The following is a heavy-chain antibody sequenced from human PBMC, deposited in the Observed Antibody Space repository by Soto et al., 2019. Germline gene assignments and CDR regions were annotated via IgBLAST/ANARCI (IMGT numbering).Heavy chain of an antibody. V-gene: IGHV4-39*01. CDR1: DDSINSDKYY. D-gene: IGHD5-18*01. Sequence: SETLSLTCSVSDDSINSDKYYWGWIRQPPGKGLEWIGSIYYRGNAYYNPSLQTRVTISLDKSKSQFSLKLNSVTAADSAVYFCSSAYVDSGMVILFRRVYYFDSWGQGTPVTVSS. J-gene: IGHJ4*02. CDR2: IYYRGNA. CDR3: SSAYVDSGMVILFRRVYYFDS.